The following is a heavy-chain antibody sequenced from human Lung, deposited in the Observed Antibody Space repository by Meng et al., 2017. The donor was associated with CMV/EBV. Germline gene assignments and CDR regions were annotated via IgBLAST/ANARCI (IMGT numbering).Heavy chain of an antibody. V-gene: IGHV4-31*03. Sequence: GPLTESGPGLVKPSPTLSLTCTVSGGSISSGGYYWSWIRQHPGKGLEWIGYIHSSGSTYYNPSLRSRLTISVDTSKNQFSLKLSSVTAADTAVYYCARASYGSGSPLGESWFDPWGQGTLVTVSS. CDR2: IHSSGST. CDR3: ARASYGSGSPLGESWFDP. D-gene: IGHD3-10*01. CDR1: GGSISSGGYY. J-gene: IGHJ5*02.